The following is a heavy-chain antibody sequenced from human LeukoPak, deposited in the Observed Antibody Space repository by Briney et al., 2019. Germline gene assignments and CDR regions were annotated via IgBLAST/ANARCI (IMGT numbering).Heavy chain of an antibody. CDR1: GFAFSSYA. V-gene: IGHV3-23*01. CDR3: ANDYRSGSFHDF. J-gene: IGHJ4*02. CDR2: ISRRDDYT. D-gene: IGHD3-10*01. Sequence: GGSLRLSCAASGFAFSSYAMSWVRQPPGKGLEWVSVISRRDDYTYYADSVKGRFTISRDNSKNTLYLQMNTLRAEDTAVYYCANDYRSGSFHDFWGQGTWSPSPQ.